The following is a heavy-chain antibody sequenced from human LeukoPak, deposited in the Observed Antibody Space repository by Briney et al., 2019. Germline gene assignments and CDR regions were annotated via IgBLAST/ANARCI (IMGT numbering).Heavy chain of an antibody. V-gene: IGHV3-74*01. CDR2: INEYGSST. CDR1: GFTFISYW. D-gene: IGHD5-18*01. J-gene: IGHJ4*02. Sequence: PGGSLRLSCAASGFTFISYWMHWVRQAPGKGLVWVSCINEYGSSTDFADSVKGRFTISRENAKNTLYLQMNSLRAEDTAVYYCARDAPGNTALDYWGQGTLVTVSS. CDR3: ARDAPGNTALDY.